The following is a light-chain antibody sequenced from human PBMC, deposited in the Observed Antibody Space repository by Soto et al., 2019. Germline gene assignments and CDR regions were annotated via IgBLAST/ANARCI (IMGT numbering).Light chain of an antibody. CDR2: GAS. V-gene: IGKV3-20*01. Sequence: EIVLTQSPGTLSLSPGERATLSCRASQSVSSSYLAWYQQKPGQAPRLLIYGASSRATGIPDRFDGSGSGTDFTLTISRLELEDFAVYYCQQYGSSPWTFGQGTKV. CDR1: QSVSSSY. J-gene: IGKJ1*01. CDR3: QQYGSSPWT.